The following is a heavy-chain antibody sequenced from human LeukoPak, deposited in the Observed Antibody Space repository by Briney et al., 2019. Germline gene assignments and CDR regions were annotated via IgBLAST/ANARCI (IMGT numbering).Heavy chain of an antibody. CDR1: GGSISSYY. J-gene: IGHJ5*02. D-gene: IGHD2-21*01. Sequence: PSETLSLTCTVSGGSISSYYWSWIRQPPGKGLEWIGYIYYSGSTNYNPSLKSRVTISVDTSKTQFSLKLSSVTAADTDVYYCARLGHSGGWFEPWGQGTLVTVSS. CDR3: ARLGHSGGWFEP. CDR2: IYYSGST. V-gene: IGHV4-59*08.